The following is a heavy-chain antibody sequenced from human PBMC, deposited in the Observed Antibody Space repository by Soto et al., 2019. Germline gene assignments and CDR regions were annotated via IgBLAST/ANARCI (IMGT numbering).Heavy chain of an antibody. J-gene: IGHJ4*02. V-gene: IGHV3-7*04. CDR2: IKQDGSET. D-gene: IGHD3-10*01. CDR3: VRDSRPGSHYSYFDS. CDR1: GFTFSNYW. Sequence: PGGSLRLSCADFGFTFSNYWMSWVRQAAGKGLEWVADIKQDGSETYYVDSVKGRFTISRDNAKNSLFLEMNSLRAEDSAVYYCVRDSRPGSHYSYFDSWGQGILVTVS.